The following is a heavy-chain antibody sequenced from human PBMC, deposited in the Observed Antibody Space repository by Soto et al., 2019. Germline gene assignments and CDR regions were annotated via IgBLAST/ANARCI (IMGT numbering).Heavy chain of an antibody. D-gene: IGHD2-21*02. V-gene: IGHV3-33*01. CDR2: IWYDGSNK. CDR3: ARDLEPVPATAIEYYFDY. Sequence: QVQLVESGGGVVQPGRSLRLSCAASGFTFSSYGMNWVRQAPGKGLEWVAVIWYDGSNKYYADSVKGRFTISRDNSKNTRYLQMNSLRAEDTAVYYCARDLEPVPATAIEYYFDYWGQGTLVTVSS. J-gene: IGHJ4*02. CDR1: GFTFSSYG.